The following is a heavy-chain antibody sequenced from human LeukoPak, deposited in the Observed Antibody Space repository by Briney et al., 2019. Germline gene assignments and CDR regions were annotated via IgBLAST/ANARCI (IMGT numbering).Heavy chain of an antibody. J-gene: IGHJ4*02. V-gene: IGHV3-53*01. CDR1: GFTVNRDY. CDR3: TRGSPTVSAGYN. Sequence: PGESLRLSCAASGFTVNRDYMSWVRQSPGKGLEWVSVVYNDGGTFYADSVKGRFTISRDDSKNTVFLQMNRLRPEDTAIYFCTRGSPTVSAGYNWGRGTVVIVSS. D-gene: IGHD1-1*01. CDR2: VYNDGGT.